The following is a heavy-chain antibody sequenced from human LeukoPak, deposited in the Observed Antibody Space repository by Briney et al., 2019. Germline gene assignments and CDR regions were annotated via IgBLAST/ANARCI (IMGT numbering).Heavy chain of an antibody. Sequence: GGSLRLSCAASGFSFSTTWMHWVRHAPGKGLIWVSRINSDGTTSYADSVKGRFTISRDNSKNTLYLQMNSLRAEDTAVYYCAKDELRYFDWLPRGDYWGQGTLVTVSS. CDR2: INSDGTT. D-gene: IGHD3-9*01. J-gene: IGHJ4*02. V-gene: IGHV3-74*01. CDR1: GFSFSTTW. CDR3: AKDELRYFDWLPRGDY.